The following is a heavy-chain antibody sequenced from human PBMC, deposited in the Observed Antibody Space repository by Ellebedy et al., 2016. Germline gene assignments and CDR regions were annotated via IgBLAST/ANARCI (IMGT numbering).Heavy chain of an antibody. CDR3: ARWNDDWKAFTV. CDR2: VFHTGIA. V-gene: IGHV4-59*02. J-gene: IGHJ3*01. CDR1: GGSVSSDY. Sequence: SETLSLTCNVSGGSVSSDYWNWIRRPPGKELEWIGYVFHTGIAVYNPSLRSRVTMSVDTSKSQFSLWLTSVTAADTAVYYCARWNDDWKAFTVWGQGTMVTVSS. D-gene: IGHD1-1*01.